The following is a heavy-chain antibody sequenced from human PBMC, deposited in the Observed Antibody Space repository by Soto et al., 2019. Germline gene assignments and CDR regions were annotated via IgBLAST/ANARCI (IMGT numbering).Heavy chain of an antibody. CDR3: ASPPGWAVYYMDV. J-gene: IGHJ6*03. CDR2: INSDGSST. V-gene: IGHV3-74*01. CDR1: GFTFSSYW. Sequence: EVQLVESGGGLVQPGGSLRLSCAASGFTFSSYWMHWVRQAPGKGLVWVSRINSDGSSTSYADSVKGRFTISRDNAKNTLYLQMNSLRAEDTAVYYCASPPGWAVYYMDVWGKGTTVTVSS.